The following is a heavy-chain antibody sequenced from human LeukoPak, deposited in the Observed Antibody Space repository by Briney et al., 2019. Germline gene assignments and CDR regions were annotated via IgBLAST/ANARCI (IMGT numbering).Heavy chain of an antibody. J-gene: IGHJ4*02. CDR2: ISAYNGNT. CDR3: ARDRVFVDTAMVSPIQYFDY. D-gene: IGHD5-18*01. V-gene: IGHV1-18*04. CDR1: GYTFTSYY. Sequence: ASVKVSCKASGYTFTSYYMHWVRQAPGQGLEWMGWISAYNGNTNYAQKLQGRVTMTTATSTSTAYMELRSLRSDDTAVYYCARDRVFVDTAMVSPIQYFDYWGQGTLVTVSS.